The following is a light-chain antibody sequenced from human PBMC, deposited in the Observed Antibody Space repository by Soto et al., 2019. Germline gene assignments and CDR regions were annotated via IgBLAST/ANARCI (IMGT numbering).Light chain of an antibody. V-gene: IGKV1-39*01. CDR1: QSISSY. CDR2: AAS. Sequence: DVQMTQSPSSLSASVGDRGTITCRASQSISSYLYWYQQKPGKAPNLLIYAASSLQSGVPSRLSGSGSWTDFTLTISSLQPEDCATYYCQQSYSALLTFGGGTKVELK. J-gene: IGKJ4*01. CDR3: QQSYSALLT.